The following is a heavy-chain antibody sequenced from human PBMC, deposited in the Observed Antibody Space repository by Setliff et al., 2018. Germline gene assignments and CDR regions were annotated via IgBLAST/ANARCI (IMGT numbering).Heavy chain of an antibody. CDR3: ARASRFATIVWKGDYYMDV. Sequence: GGSLRLSCAASGFTFSSYGMHWVRQAPGKGLEWVAVIWYDGTNKFYADSVEGRFTISRDISKDTLYLQMNSLRAEDTAVYYCARASRFATIVWKGDYYMDVWGKGTTVTVSS. CDR2: IWYDGTNK. CDR1: GFTFSSYG. J-gene: IGHJ6*03. D-gene: IGHD3-16*02. V-gene: IGHV3-33*01.